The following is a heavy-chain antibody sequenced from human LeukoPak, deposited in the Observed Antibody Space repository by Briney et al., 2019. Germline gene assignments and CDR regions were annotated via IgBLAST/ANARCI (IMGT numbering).Heavy chain of an antibody. CDR1: GFTFDDYG. Sequence: PGGSLRLSCAASGFTFDDYGMSWVRQAPGKGLEWVSGINWNGGSTGYADSVKGRFTISRDNAKNSLYLQVNSLRAEDTALYYCARALGDGLGDAFDIWGQGTMVTVSS. CDR3: ARALGDGLGDAFDI. J-gene: IGHJ3*02. D-gene: IGHD3-16*01. V-gene: IGHV3-20*04. CDR2: INWNGGST.